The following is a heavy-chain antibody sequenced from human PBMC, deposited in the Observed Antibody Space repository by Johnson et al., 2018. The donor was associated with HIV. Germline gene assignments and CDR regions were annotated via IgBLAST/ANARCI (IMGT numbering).Heavy chain of an antibody. V-gene: IGHV3-64*01. CDR3: VRGREGVDNSGGSFDV. J-gene: IGHJ3*01. Sequence: VQLVESGGGLVQPGGSLRLSCAASGFTFSSYAMHWVRQAPGKGLEYVSAISSNGDSTYYANSVKGRFTISRDNSKNTLYLQMGSLRTEDMAVYYCVRGREGVDNSGGSFDVWGQGTMVIVSS. CDR2: ISSNGDST. CDR1: GFTFSSYA. D-gene: IGHD1-1*01.